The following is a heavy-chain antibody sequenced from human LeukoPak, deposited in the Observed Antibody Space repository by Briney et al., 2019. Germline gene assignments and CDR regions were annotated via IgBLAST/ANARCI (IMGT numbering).Heavy chain of an antibody. D-gene: IGHD1-26*01. Sequence: SETLSLTCAVSGGSINSNYWSWIRQPPGKGLEWIGYISYSGSTNYNPSLKSRVTISLDTSKSQFSLNLNPVTAADTAVYYCARGRQVGNTGYYFDYWGQGTLVTVSS. V-gene: IGHV4-59*01. CDR1: GGSINSNY. J-gene: IGHJ4*02. CDR3: ARGRQVGNTGYYFDY. CDR2: ISYSGST.